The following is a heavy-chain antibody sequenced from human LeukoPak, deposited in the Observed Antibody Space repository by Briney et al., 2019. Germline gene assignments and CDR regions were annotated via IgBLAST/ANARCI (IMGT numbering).Heavy chain of an antibody. D-gene: IGHD5-18*01. J-gene: IGHJ4*02. CDR2: ISAYNGNT. V-gene: IGHV1-18*01. Sequence: GASVKVSCKASGYTVTSYGISWVRQAPGQGLEWMGWISAYNGNTNYAQKLQGRVTMTTDTSTSTAYMELRSLRSDDTAVYSCAAFHVDTAMGHFDYWGQGTLVRVSS. CDR3: AAFHVDTAMGHFDY. CDR1: GYTVTSYG.